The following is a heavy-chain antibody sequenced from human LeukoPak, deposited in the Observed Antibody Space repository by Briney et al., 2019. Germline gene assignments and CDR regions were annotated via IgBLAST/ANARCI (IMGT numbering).Heavy chain of an antibody. CDR1: GYTFTGYY. J-gene: IGHJ5*02. V-gene: IGHV1-2*02. CDR3: AGSMAPRQNGFAP. Sequence: GASVKVSCKASGYTFTGYYMHWVRQAPGRGLEWMGWINPNSGGTNYAQKFQGRVTMTRDTSTSTAYMELSRMRSDDTAVYYCAGSMAPRQNGFAPGAQETLVPVP. CDR2: INPNSGGT. D-gene: IGHD6-6*01.